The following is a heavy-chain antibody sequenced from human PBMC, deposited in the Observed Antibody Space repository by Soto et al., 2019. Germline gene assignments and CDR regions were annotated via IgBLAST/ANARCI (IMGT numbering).Heavy chain of an antibody. V-gene: IGHV3-21*06. Sequence: GGSLRLSCSASGFTFSRYGMNWLRQAPGKGLEWVASISSSTSYVYYADSVKGRFSTSRDNAKNILYLEMYGLRTEDTAVYYCARDPSEGRVGNWFESWGQGTLVTVSS. CDR3: ARDPSEGRVGNWFES. J-gene: IGHJ5*01. CDR1: GFTFSRYG. CDR2: ISSSTSYV. D-gene: IGHD2-2*01.